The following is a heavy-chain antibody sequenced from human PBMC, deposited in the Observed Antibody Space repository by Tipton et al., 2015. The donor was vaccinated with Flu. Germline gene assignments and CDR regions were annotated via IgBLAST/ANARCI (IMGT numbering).Heavy chain of an antibody. CDR2: IYYSGST. V-gene: IGHV4-39*01. CDR1: GGSISSSSYY. CDR3: AFGVVTPYYFDY. D-gene: IGHD3-3*01. Sequence: TLSLTCTVSGGSISSSSYYWGWIRQPPGKGLEWIGSIYYSGSTYYNPSLKSRVTISVDTSKNQFSLKLSSVTAADTAVYYCAFGVVTPYYFDYWGQGTLVTVSS. J-gene: IGHJ4*02.